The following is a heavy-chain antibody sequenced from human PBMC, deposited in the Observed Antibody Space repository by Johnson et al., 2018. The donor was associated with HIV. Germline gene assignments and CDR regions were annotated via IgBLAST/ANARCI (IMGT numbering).Heavy chain of an antibody. J-gene: IGHJ3*02. D-gene: IGHD3-10*01. Sequence: HVQLVESGGGVVQPGRSLRLSCASSGFTFSSYAMHWVRQAPGTGLEWVSVISYDGSNKYYADSVKGRFTISRDNSKNTVYLQMNSLRAEDTAVYYCAKAMSPMVRGNIWGQGTMVTVSS. CDR3: AKAMSPMVRGNI. V-gene: IGHV3-30-3*01. CDR1: GFTFSSYA. CDR2: ISYDGSNK.